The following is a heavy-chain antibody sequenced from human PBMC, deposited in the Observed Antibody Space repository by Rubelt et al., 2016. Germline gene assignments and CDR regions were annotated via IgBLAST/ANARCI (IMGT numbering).Heavy chain of an antibody. D-gene: IGHD3-3*01. J-gene: IGHJ4*02. Sequence: QVQLQQWGAGLLKPSETLSLTCAVYGGSFSGYYWSWIRQPPGKGLEWIGYIYYSGSTNYNPSLKNRVTISVDKSKNQFSLKLGSVTAADTAVYYCAAEPGGAFWSGYSARNWGQGTLVTVSS. V-gene: IGHV4-34*01. CDR3: AAEPGGAFWSGYSARN. CDR2: IYYSGST. CDR1: GGSFSGYY.